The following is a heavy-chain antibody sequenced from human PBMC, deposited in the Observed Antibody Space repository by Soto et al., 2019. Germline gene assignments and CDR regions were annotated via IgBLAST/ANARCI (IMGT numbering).Heavy chain of an antibody. CDR1: RYTFTSYY. J-gene: IGHJ5*02. CDR3: ARGPPFEYSSSYNWFDP. Sequence: VKVSFKASRYTFTSYYMHWVRQAPGQGLEGIGWINPNSGGTNYAQKFQGWVTMTRDTSISTAYMELGRLRSDDTAVYYCARGPPFEYSSSYNWFDPWGQGTLVTVSS. V-gene: IGHV1-2*04. CDR2: INPNSGGT. D-gene: IGHD6-6*01.